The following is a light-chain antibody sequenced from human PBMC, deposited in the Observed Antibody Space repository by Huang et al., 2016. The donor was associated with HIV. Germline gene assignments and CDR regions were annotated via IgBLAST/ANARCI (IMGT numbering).Light chain of an antibody. Sequence: DIQMTQSPSSLSASVGDRVTSTCQASQDISNYLHWYQQKSGKAPKLLIYDASNLETWVPSRFSGSGSGTDFTVTISSLQPEDIATYYCQQYGNLPYTFGQGTKLEIK. CDR3: QQYGNLPYT. V-gene: IGKV1-33*01. CDR1: QDISNY. J-gene: IGKJ2*01. CDR2: DAS.